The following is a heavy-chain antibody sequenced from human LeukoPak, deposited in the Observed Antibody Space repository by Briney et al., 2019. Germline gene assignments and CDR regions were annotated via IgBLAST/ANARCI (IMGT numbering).Heavy chain of an antibody. CDR1: GYSISSGYY. Sequence: SETLSLTCTVSGYSISSGYYWGWIRQPPGKGLEWIGSIYHSGSTYYNPSLKSRVTISVDTSKNQFSLKLSSVTAADTAVYYCAREGYGDYVGWFDPWGQGTLVTVSS. CDR3: AREGYGDYVGWFDP. D-gene: IGHD4-17*01. V-gene: IGHV4-38-2*02. J-gene: IGHJ5*02. CDR2: IYHSGST.